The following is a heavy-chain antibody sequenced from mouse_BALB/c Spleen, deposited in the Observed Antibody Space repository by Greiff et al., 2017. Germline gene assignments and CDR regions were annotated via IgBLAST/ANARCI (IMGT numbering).Heavy chain of an antibody. Sequence: EVQLQQSGPELVKPGASVKMSCKASGYTFTSYVMHWVKQKPGQGLEWIGYINPYNDGTKYNEKFKGKATLTSDKSSSTAYMELSSLTSEDSAVYYCARGLSVGGAWFAYWGQGTLVTVSA. CDR1: GYTFTSYV. CDR3: ARGLSVGGAWFAY. V-gene: IGHV1-14*01. J-gene: IGHJ3*01. CDR2: INPYNDGT. D-gene: IGHD1-1*01.